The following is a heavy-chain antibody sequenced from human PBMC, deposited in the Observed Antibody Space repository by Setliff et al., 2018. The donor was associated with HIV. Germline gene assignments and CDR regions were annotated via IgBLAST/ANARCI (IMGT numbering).Heavy chain of an antibody. D-gene: IGHD3-3*01. CDR2: IHTSGST. V-gene: IGHV4-61*09. Sequence: SETLSLTCTVSGDSISSGSYYWSWIRQPAGEGLEWIGQIHTSGSTNYNPSLKSRVTISIDTSNNQFSLKLTSVTAADTAVYYCARQMTIPGVAVTPVDYWGQGALVTVSS. J-gene: IGHJ4*02. CDR3: ARQMTIPGVAVTPVDY. CDR1: GDSISSGSYY.